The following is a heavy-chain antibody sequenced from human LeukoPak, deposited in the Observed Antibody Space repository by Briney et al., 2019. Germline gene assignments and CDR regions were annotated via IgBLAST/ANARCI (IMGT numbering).Heavy chain of an antibody. V-gene: IGHV3-23*01. CDR2: ISGSGGST. CDR3: AKDNEYYYDSSGYPHY. D-gene: IGHD3-22*01. Sequence: GGSLRLSCAASGFTFSSYAMSWVRQAPGKGLEWVSAISGSGGSTYYADSVKGRFTISRDNSKNTLYLQMNSLRAEDTAVYYCAKDNEYYYDSSGYPHYWGQGTLVTVSS. CDR1: GFTFSSYA. J-gene: IGHJ4*02.